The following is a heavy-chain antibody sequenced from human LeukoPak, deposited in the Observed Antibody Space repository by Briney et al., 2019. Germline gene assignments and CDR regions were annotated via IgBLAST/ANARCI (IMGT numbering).Heavy chain of an antibody. CDR3: AKDWRRIVVVGPITRHGNYMDV. D-gene: IGHD2-15*01. V-gene: IGHV3-30*02. CDR1: GFTFSNYG. CDR2: IRYDGSNK. J-gene: IGHJ6*03. Sequence: PRGSLRLSCAASGFTFSNYGMHWVRQAPGKGLEWVAFIRYDGSNKYFADSLKGRFTISRDNSKNTLYLQMNSLRPEDTAVYYCAKDWRRIVVVGPITRHGNYMDVWGKGTTVTISS.